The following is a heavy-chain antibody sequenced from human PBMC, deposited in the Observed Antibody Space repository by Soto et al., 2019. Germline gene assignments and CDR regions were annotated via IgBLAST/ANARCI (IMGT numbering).Heavy chain of an antibody. V-gene: IGHV3-23*01. CDR3: AKVQEYNWNYPFDC. Sequence: PGGSLRLPCAASGFTFSSYAMSWVRQAPGTGLEWVSAISGRGGSTYYADSVKGRFTISRDNSKNTLYLQMNSLRAEDTAVYYCAKVQEYNWNYPFDCWGQGTLVTVSS. CDR2: ISGRGGST. CDR1: GFTFSSYA. J-gene: IGHJ4*02. D-gene: IGHD1-7*01.